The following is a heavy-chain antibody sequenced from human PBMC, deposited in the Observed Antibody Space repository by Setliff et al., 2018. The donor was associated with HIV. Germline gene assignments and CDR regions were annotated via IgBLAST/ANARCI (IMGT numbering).Heavy chain of an antibody. CDR2: IYYSGST. Sequence: SETLSLTCTVSGGSINTYYWSWIRQPPGQGLEWIGFIYYSGSTNYSPSLKSRVTISVDSSKNQFSLKLTSVTAADAAVYYCARRGYYDSSSYNDAFDIWGQGTMVTVSS. CDR3: ARRGYYDSSSYNDAFDI. J-gene: IGHJ3*02. V-gene: IGHV4-59*01. D-gene: IGHD3-22*01. CDR1: GGSINTYY.